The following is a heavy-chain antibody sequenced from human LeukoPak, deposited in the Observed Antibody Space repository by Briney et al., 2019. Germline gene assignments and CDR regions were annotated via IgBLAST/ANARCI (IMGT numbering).Heavy chain of an antibody. Sequence: GASVKVSCKASGYTFTGYYIHWVRQAPGQGLEWMGWINPNSGGTTYAQKFQGRVTMTRYTSIRTAYMHLSRLTSDDTAVYYCARNIRSYDFWSGPINWFDPWGQGTLVTVSS. J-gene: IGHJ5*02. D-gene: IGHD3-3*01. CDR1: GYTFTGYY. V-gene: IGHV1-2*02. CDR3: ARNIRSYDFWSGPINWFDP. CDR2: INPNSGGT.